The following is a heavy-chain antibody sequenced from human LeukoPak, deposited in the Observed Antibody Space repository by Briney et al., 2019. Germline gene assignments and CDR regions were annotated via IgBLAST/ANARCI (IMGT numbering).Heavy chain of an antibody. CDR1: GLTFRILY. V-gene: IGHV3-48*03. CDR3: ARGTQSPVSGYFDF. Sequence: GGSLRLSCAASGLTFRILYINCVRHAPGRGLEWVSYISSSGNTIYYADSVKGRFTITRDNAKNSLYLEMNGLRAEDTAVYHCARGTQSPVSGYFDFGGQGTLVTVSS. D-gene: IGHD3-10*01. CDR2: ISSSGNTI. J-gene: IGHJ4*02.